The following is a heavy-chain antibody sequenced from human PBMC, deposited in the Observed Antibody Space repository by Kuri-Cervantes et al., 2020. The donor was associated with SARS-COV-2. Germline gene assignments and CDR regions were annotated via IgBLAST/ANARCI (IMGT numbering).Heavy chain of an antibody. CDR3: LSYGSGYMGDY. V-gene: IGHV4-34*01. Sequence: SQTLSLTCAVYGGSFSGYYWSWIRQPPGKGLEWIGEINHSGSTNYNPSLKSRVTISVDTSKNQFSLKLSSVTAADTAVYYCLSYGSGYMGDYWGQGTLVTVSS. J-gene: IGHJ4*02. CDR1: GGSFSGYY. CDR2: INHSGST. D-gene: IGHD3-10*01.